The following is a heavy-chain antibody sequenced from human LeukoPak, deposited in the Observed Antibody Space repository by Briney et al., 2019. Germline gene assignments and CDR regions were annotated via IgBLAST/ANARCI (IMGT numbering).Heavy chain of an antibody. D-gene: IGHD5-18*01. J-gene: IGHJ4*02. CDR2: IKRKTDGGTT. V-gene: IGHV3-15*01. Sequence: GGSLRLSCAASGFTFSNAWMRWVRQAPGKGVEWVGRIKRKTDGGTTDYAARGKGRFTISREESKNMVYLKMNSLKTEDTAVYYCTTDPLDTAMFELDYWGQGTLVTVSS. CDR3: TTDPLDTAMFELDY. CDR1: GFTFSNAW.